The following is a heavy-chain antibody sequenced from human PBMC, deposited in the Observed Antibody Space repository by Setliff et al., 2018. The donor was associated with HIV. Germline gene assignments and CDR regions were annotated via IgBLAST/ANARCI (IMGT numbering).Heavy chain of an antibody. CDR2: ISYNEYT. Sequence: ETLSLTCTVSGDPINSHYWSWIRQPPGEGLEWIGHISYNEYTNYNPSLKSQVTISLDTSKKHFSLDLYSVTAADTAVYYCARDHNSGTLHAFDLWGQGTKVTVSS. V-gene: IGHV4-59*11. D-gene: IGHD1-26*01. CDR1: GDPINSHY. J-gene: IGHJ3*01. CDR3: ARDHNSGTLHAFDL.